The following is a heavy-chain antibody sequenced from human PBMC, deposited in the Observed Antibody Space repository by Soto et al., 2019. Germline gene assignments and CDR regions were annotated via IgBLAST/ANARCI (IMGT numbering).Heavy chain of an antibody. CDR2: ISSSSSPI. V-gene: IGHV3-48*01. CDR1: GFTFSSYS. Sequence: EVQLVESGGGLVQPGGSLRLSCAASGFTFSSYSMNWVRRAPGKGLEWVSYISSSSSPIYYADSVKGRFTISRDNAKNSLYLERNSLRVEDTAVYYCEVASTSRNWDFDLWGRGTLVTGSS. CDR3: EVASTSRNWDFDL. J-gene: IGHJ2*01. D-gene: IGHD2-2*01.